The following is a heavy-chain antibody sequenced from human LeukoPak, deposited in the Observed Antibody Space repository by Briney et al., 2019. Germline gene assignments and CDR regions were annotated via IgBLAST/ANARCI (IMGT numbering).Heavy chain of an antibody. D-gene: IGHD1-26*01. J-gene: IGHJ3*02. Sequence: PGGSLRLSCAASGFTFSNAWMSWVRQAPGKGLEWVSSISSSSSYIYYADSVKGRFTISRDNAKNSLYLQMNSLRAEDTAVYYCARGLGWELYDAFDIWGQGTMVTVSS. CDR2: ISSSSSYI. V-gene: IGHV3-21*01. CDR3: ARGLGWELYDAFDI. CDR1: GFTFSNAW.